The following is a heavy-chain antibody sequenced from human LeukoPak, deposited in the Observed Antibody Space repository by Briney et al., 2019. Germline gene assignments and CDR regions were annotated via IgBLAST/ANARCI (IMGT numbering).Heavy chain of an antibody. V-gene: IGHV4-59*01. Sequence: WETLSLTCAVSGGSMTYYYRAWIRQPPGKGLEWIGYIYYSGSTNYNPSLKSRLTISVDRSKNQFYLRLSSVTAADTAVYYSARLRGNYFPEYWGQGTLVTVSS. CDR2: IYYSGST. CDR1: GGSMTYYY. CDR3: ARLRGNYFPEY. J-gene: IGHJ4*02. D-gene: IGHD4-11*01.